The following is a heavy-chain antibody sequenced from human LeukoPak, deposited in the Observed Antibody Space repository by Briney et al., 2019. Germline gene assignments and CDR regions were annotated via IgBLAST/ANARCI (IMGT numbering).Heavy chain of an antibody. CDR3: ARGVRWLYFDY. CDR2: INHSGST. D-gene: IGHD5-24*01. Sequence: PSETLSLTCAVYGGSFSGYYWSWIRQPPGKGLEWIGEINHSGSTNYNPSFKSRVTISVDTSKNQFSLKLSSVTAADTAVYYCARGVRWLYFDYWGQGTLVTVSS. J-gene: IGHJ4*02. CDR1: GGSFSGYY. V-gene: IGHV4-34*01.